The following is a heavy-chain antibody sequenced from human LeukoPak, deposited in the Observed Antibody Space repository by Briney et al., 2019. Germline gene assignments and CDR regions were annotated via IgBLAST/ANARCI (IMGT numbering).Heavy chain of an antibody. V-gene: IGHV3-43D*04. CDR2: ISWDGGST. CDR1: GFTFDDYA. CDR3: TKDTDSRCWYGIDY. D-gene: IGHD6-13*01. Sequence: PGGSLRLSCAASGFTFDDYAMHWVRQAPGKGLEWVSLISWDGGSTYYADAVKGRFTISRDNSKTSLYLQMNSLRAEDTALYYCTKDTDSRCWYGIDYWGQGTLVTVS. J-gene: IGHJ4*02.